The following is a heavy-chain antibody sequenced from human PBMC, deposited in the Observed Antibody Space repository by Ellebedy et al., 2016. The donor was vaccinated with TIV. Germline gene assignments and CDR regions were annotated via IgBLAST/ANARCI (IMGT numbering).Heavy chain of an antibody. Sequence: SETLSLTCTVSGGSISSYYWSWIRQPPGKGLEWIGYIYYSGSTNYNPSLKSRVTISVDTSKNQFSLKLSSVTAADTAVYYCARTTAVAGTYYYGMDVWGQGTTVTVSS. CDR1: GGSISSYY. D-gene: IGHD6-19*01. CDR2: IYYSGST. CDR3: ARTTAVAGTYYYGMDV. V-gene: IGHV4-59*01. J-gene: IGHJ6*02.